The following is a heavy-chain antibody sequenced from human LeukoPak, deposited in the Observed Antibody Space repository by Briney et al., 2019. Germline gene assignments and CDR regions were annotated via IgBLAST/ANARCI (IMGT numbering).Heavy chain of an antibody. Sequence: SETLSLTCAVYGGSFSGYYWTWIRQPPGKGLEWIGEMNHSGSTYYNPSLKSRVTISVDTSKNQFSLRLSSVTAADTAVYYCARGRGEGRGISMVRGVRAPSYNWFDPWGHGTLVTVSS. CDR1: GGSFSGYY. J-gene: IGHJ5*02. CDR2: MNHSGST. V-gene: IGHV4-34*01. CDR3: ARGRGEGRGISMVRGVRAPSYNWFDP. D-gene: IGHD3-10*01.